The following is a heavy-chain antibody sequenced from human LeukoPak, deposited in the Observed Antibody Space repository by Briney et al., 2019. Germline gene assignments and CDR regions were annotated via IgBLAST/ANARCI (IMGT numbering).Heavy chain of an antibody. Sequence: ASVKVSCKASGGTFSSYTISWVRQAPGQGLEWMGRINPNSGGTNYAQKFQGRVTMTRDTSISTAYMELSRLRSDDTAVYYCARVSGQPTRELIDYWGQGTLVTVSS. CDR1: GGTFSSYT. J-gene: IGHJ4*02. V-gene: IGHV1-2*06. CDR3: ARVSGQPTRELIDY. D-gene: IGHD1-26*01. CDR2: INPNSGGT.